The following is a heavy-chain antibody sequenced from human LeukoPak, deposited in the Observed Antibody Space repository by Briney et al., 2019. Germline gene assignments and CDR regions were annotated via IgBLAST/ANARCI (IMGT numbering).Heavy chain of an antibody. CDR1: GFTFSNYW. J-gene: IGHJ4*02. V-gene: IGHV3-74*01. Sequence: GGSQRLSCAASGFTFSNYWMHWVRQAPGKGLVWVSRINTGSGTTYADSVKGRFTISRDNTKNTLYLQMNSLRAEDTAVYYCARIASRDYFDYWGQGTLVTVSS. D-gene: IGHD2-2*01. CDR2: INTGSGT. CDR3: ARIASRDYFDY.